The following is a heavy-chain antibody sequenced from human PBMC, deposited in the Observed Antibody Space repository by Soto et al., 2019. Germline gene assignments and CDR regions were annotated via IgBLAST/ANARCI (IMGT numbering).Heavy chain of an antibody. J-gene: IGHJ3*02. V-gene: IGHV4-59*01. CDR1: GGSISSYY. CDR2: IYYSGST. CDR3: ARVSTPSGSDI. Sequence: PSETLSLTCTVSGGSISSYYWSWIRQPPGKGLEWIGYIYYSGSTNYNPSLKSRVTIPVDTSKNQFSLKLSSVTAADTAVYYCARVSTPSGSDIWGQGTMVPVSS. D-gene: IGHD3-10*01.